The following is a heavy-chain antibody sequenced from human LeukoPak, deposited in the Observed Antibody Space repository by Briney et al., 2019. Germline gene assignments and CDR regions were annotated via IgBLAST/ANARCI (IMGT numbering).Heavy chain of an antibody. J-gene: IGHJ3*02. V-gene: IGHV4-39*01. Sequence: PSETLSLTCTVSGGSISSSSYYWGWIRQPPGKGLEWIGSIYYSGSTYYNPSLKSRVTISVDTSKNQFSLKLSSVTAADTAVYYCARHLRWLRPSSARTNAFDIWGQGTMVTVSS. CDR1: GGSISSSSYY. CDR2: IYYSGST. D-gene: IGHD5-12*01. CDR3: ARHLRWLRPSSARTNAFDI.